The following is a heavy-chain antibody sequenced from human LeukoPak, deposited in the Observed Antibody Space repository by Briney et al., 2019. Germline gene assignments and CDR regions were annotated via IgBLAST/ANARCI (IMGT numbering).Heavy chain of an antibody. V-gene: IGHV3-23*01. D-gene: IGHD3-10*01. J-gene: IGHJ5*02. CDR1: GFTFSSYA. CDR2: ISGSGGST. Sequence: GGSLRLSCAASGFTFSSYAMSWVRQAPGKGLEWVSAISGSGGSTYYADSVKGRFTISRDNSKNTLYLQMNSLGAEDTAVYYCAKTLWSGETSWFDPWGQGTLVTVSS. CDR3: AKTLWSGETSWFDP.